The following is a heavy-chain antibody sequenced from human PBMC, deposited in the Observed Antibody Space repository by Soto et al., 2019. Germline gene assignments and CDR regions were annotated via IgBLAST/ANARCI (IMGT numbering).Heavy chain of an antibody. CDR2: TYYRSNWRH. CDR1: GDSVSSNTSA. CDR3: ARGVAGSGFDL. J-gene: IGHJ4*02. V-gene: IGHV6-1*01. Sequence: SQTLSLTFAISGDSVSSNTSAWNWIRSSPSRVLEWLGRTYYRSNWRHDYAVSVKSRITVNPDTSKNHFSLQLNSVTPDDTAVYYCARGVAGSGFDLWGEGTVVPV. D-gene: IGHD6-19*01.